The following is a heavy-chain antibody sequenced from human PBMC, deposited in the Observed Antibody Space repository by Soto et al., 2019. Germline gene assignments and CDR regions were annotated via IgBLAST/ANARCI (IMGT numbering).Heavy chain of an antibody. CDR3: AKGGIAASNWFDP. CDR1: GYTFSSYY. D-gene: IGHD6-13*01. J-gene: IGHJ5*02. CDR2: IYPSGGST. V-gene: IGHV1-46*03. Sequence: QVQLVQSGAEVKKPGASVKLSCKASGYTFSSYYIYWVRQAPGQGLEWMGIIYPSGGSTTYAQKFPGRLTMTTDTSTSTVYMELSSLRSDDTAVYYCAKGGIAASNWFDPWGQGTLVTVSS.